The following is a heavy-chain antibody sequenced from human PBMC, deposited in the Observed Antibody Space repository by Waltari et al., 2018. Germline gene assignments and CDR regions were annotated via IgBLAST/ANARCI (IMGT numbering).Heavy chain of an antibody. J-gene: IGHJ2*01. CDR2: RSADGRSR. D-gene: IGHD4-17*01. CDR1: GFSFSHYP. V-gene: IGHV3-23*01. Sequence: EVQLLESGGGLVQPGGSLSLSCAASGFSFSHYPMAWVRQAPGKGLEWVSRRSADGRSRNYADSVKGRFTISRDNSQNTLDLQMNTLRAEDTAVYFCAKADFGDPFWYFDLWGRGTLVTVSA. CDR3: AKADFGDPFWYFDL.